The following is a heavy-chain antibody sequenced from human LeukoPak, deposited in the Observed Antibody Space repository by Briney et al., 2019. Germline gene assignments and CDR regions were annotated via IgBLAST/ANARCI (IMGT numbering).Heavy chain of an antibody. CDR3: ARLTTSSGWYIDY. J-gene: IGHJ4*02. V-gene: IGHV1-2*02. Sequence: ASVKVSRKASGYTFTGYYMHWVRQAPGQGLEWMGWINPNSGGTNYAQKFQGRVTMTRDTSISTAYMELSRLRSDDTAVYYCARLTTSSGWYIDYWGQGTLVTVSS. CDR2: INPNSGGT. D-gene: IGHD6-19*01. CDR1: GYTFTGYY.